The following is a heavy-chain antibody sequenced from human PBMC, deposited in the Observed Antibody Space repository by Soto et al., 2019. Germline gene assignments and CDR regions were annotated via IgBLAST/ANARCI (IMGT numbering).Heavy chain of an antibody. CDR3: ASGFGGDYDIFTGYPYYYYYGMDV. Sequence: SETLSLTCTVSGGSISSYYWSWIRQPAGKGLEWIGRIYTSGSTNYNPSLKSRVTMSVDTSKNQFSLKLSSVTAAATAVYYCASGFGGDYDIFTGYPYYYYYGMDVWGQGTTVTVYS. D-gene: IGHD3-9*01. CDR1: GGSISSYY. J-gene: IGHJ6*02. V-gene: IGHV4-4*07. CDR2: IYTSGST.